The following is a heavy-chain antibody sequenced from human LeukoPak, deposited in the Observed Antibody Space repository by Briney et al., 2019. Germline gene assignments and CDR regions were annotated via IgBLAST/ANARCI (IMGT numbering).Heavy chain of an antibody. CDR3: AREGVYYYGSGSYFDVG. V-gene: IGHV1-69*13. CDR1: GGTFSSYA. D-gene: IGHD3-10*01. CDR2: IIPIFGTA. Sequence: SVKVSCKASGGTFSSYAISWVRQAPGQGLEWMGGIIPIFGTANYAQKFQGRVTITADESTSTAYMELSSLRSEDTAVYYCAREGVYYYGSGSYFDVGWGQGTLVTVSS. J-gene: IGHJ4*02.